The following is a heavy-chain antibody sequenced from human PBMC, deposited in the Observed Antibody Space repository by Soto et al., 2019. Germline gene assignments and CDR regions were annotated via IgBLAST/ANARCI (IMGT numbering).Heavy chain of an antibody. CDR2: IRSSSSYI. CDR1: RVSVYSSG. CDR3: AAGRGGYYDFWSGYLNSDYYYYYGMDV. J-gene: IGHJ6*02. Sequence: AASRVSVYSSGVDLVFQATREGVGGVSTIRSSSSYIYYADSVKGRFTISRDNAKNSLYLQMNSLRAEDTAVYYCAAGRGGYYDFWSGYLNSDYYYYYGMDVWGQGTTVTVSS. V-gene: IGHV3-21*01. D-gene: IGHD3-3*01.